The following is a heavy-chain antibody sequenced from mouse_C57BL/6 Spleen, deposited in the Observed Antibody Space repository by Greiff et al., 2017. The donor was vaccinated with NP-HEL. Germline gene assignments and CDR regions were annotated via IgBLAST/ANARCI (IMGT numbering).Heavy chain of an antibody. CDR3: ARGGGYSNYEDWYFDV. CDR2: INYDGSST. Sequence: DVMLVESEGGLVQPGSSMKLSCTASGFTFSDYYMAWVRQVPEKGLEWVANINYDGSSTYYLDSLKSRFIISRDNAKNILYLQMSSLKSEDTATYYCARGGGYSNYEDWYFDVWGTGTTVTVSS. CDR1: GFTFSDYY. J-gene: IGHJ1*03. V-gene: IGHV5-16*01. D-gene: IGHD2-5*01.